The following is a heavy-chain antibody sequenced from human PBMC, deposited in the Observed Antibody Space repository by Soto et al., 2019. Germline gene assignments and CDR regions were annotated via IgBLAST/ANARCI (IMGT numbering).Heavy chain of an antibody. CDR3: ARDKFSGTYYVRGVTYFFHH. D-gene: IGHD3-16*01. V-gene: IGHV3-7*03. Sequence: GGSLRLSCAASGFTFTDYWMAWVRQAPGKGLEWVANLNQDGIEKNYVDSVKGRFTISRDNAKNSIYLQLNSLRAEDTAVYYCARDKFSGTYYVRGVTYFFHHWGQGALVTVSS. CDR1: GFTFTDYW. J-gene: IGHJ4*02. CDR2: LNQDGIEK.